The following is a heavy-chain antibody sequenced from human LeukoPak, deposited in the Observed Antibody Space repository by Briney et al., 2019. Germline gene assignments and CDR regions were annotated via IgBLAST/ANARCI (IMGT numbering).Heavy chain of an antibody. J-gene: IGHJ6*03. D-gene: IGHD3-9*01. CDR1: GGSISSYY. CDR2: IYYSGST. V-gene: IGHV4-59*01. CDR3: ARVRYLGVYYMDV. Sequence: PSETLSLTCTVSGGSISSYYWSWIRQPPGKGLEWIGYIYYSGSTNYNPSLKSRVTISVDTSKNQFSLKLSSVTAADTAVYYCARVRYLGVYYMDVWGKGTTVTISS.